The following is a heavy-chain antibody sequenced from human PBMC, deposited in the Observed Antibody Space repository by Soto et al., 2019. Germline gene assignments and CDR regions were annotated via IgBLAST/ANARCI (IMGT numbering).Heavy chain of an antibody. Sequence: SVKVSCNASGGTFSSYAISWVRQAPGQGLEWMGGIIPIFGTANYAQKFQGRVTIIADESTSTAYMELSSLRSEDTAVYYCASHVDTAMVIYYYYYGMDVWGQGTTVTVS. D-gene: IGHD5-18*01. CDR2: IIPIFGTA. CDR1: GGTFSSYA. V-gene: IGHV1-69*13. J-gene: IGHJ6*02. CDR3: ASHVDTAMVIYYYYYGMDV.